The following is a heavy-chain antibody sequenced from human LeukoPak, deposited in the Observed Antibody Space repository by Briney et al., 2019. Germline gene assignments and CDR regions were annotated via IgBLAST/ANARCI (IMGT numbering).Heavy chain of an antibody. D-gene: IGHD3-10*01. Sequence: PGGSLRLSCAASGFTFSNYNMKWVRQAPRKGLEWVSYISSSSISIYYADSVKGRFTISRDNAKNSLYLQMNSLRAEDTAVYYCAREFPKDYYGSGGDYWGQGTLVTVSS. CDR2: ISSSSISI. V-gene: IGHV3-48*04. CDR3: AREFPKDYYGSGGDY. J-gene: IGHJ4*02. CDR1: GFTFSNYN.